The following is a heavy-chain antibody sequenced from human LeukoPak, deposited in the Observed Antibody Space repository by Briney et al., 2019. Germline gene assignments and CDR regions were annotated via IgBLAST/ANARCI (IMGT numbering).Heavy chain of an antibody. CDR2: ISGYNGNT. D-gene: IGHD5-24*01. CDR3: ARGDGYKGPRYFDY. J-gene: IGHJ4*02. Sequence: GASVKVSCKASGYTFTNYGISWVRQAPGQGLEWMGWISGYNGNTNYAQKFQGRVTMTTDTSTSTAYMELRSLRSDDTAVYYCARGDGYKGPRYFDYWGQGTLVTVSS. V-gene: IGHV1-18*01. CDR1: GYTFTNYG.